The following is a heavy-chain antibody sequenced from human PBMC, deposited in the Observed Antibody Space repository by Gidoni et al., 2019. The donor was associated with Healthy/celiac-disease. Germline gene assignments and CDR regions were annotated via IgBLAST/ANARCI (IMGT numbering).Heavy chain of an antibody. CDR1: GFTFSSYA. CDR3: AKPTAPPDIVVVPAASHYYYYGMDV. Sequence: EVQLLESGGGLVQPGGSLRLSCAASGFTFSSYAMRWVRQAPGKGLEWVSAISGSGGSTYYADSVKGRFTISRDNSKNTLYLQMNSLRAEDTAVYYCAKPTAPPDIVVVPAASHYYYYGMDVWGQGTTVTVSS. D-gene: IGHD2-2*01. J-gene: IGHJ6*02. CDR2: ISGSGGST. V-gene: IGHV3-23*01.